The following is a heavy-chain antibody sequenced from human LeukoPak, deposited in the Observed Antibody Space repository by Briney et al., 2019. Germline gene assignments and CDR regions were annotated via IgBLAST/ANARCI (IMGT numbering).Heavy chain of an antibody. CDR3: ARCGTGSYCAFDI. CDR1: GYSFSSYW. J-gene: IGHJ3*02. CDR2: IYPGDSDT. Sequence: GESLKISCKGSGYSFSSYWIAWVRQMPGKGLEWMGIIYPGDSDTRYSPSIQGQVSISADKSISTAYLQWSSLKASDNAMYYCARCGTGSYCAFDIWGQGTMVTVSS. D-gene: IGHD2-21*01. V-gene: IGHV5-51*01.